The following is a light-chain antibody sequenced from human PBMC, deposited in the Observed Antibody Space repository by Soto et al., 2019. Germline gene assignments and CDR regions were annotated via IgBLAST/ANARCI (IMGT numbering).Light chain of an antibody. CDR2: EVS. J-gene: IGLJ1*01. V-gene: IGLV2-14*01. CDR3: SSNTRSSLYV. Sequence: QSALTQPASVSGSPGQSSTISCTGTSSDVGGYNYVSWHQQHPGKAPKLMIFEVSYRPSGVSDRFSGSKSGNTASLTISGLQADDEADYYCSSNTRSSLYVFGTGTKLTVL. CDR1: SSDVGGYNY.